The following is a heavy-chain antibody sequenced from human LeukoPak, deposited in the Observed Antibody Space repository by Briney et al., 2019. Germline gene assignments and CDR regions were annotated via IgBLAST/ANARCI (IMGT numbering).Heavy chain of an antibody. CDR2: INPNSGGT. V-gene: IGHV1-2*02. Sequence: GASVKVSCKASEGTFSSYAINWVRQAPGQWLEWMGWINPNSGGTNYAQKFQGRVTMTRDTSISTAYMELSRLRSDDTAVYYCARVNDIVVVPAAIAFDYWGQGTLVTVSS. D-gene: IGHD2-2*01. J-gene: IGHJ4*02. CDR1: EGTFSSYA. CDR3: ARVNDIVVVPAAIAFDY.